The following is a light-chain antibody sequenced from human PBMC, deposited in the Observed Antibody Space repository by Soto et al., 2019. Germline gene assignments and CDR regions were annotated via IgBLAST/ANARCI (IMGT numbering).Light chain of an antibody. V-gene: IGKV3-11*01. CDR3: QQRSNWPLLT. J-gene: IGKJ4*01. Sequence: IVXTQSPATLSLSPGERATLSCRASQSVSSYLAWYQQKPGQAPRLLIYDASNRATGIPARFSGSGSGTDFTLTISSLEPEDFAVYYCQQRSNWPLLTFGGGTKVDIK. CDR2: DAS. CDR1: QSVSSY.